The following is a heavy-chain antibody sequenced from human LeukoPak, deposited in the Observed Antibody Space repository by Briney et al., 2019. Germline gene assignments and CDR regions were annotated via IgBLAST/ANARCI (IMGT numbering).Heavy chain of an antibody. D-gene: IGHD3-22*01. Sequence: GGSLRLSCAASGVTFSSYARTWVRQAPGKGLEWVSTISDSGGSTYYADSVKGRFTISRDNSKNTLYLQMNSLRAEDTAVYYWAKDRPYDRREGGFDSWGQGTLVTVSS. J-gene: IGHJ4*02. CDR3: AKDRPYDRREGGFDS. CDR2: ISDSGGST. V-gene: IGHV3-23*01. CDR1: GVTFSSYA.